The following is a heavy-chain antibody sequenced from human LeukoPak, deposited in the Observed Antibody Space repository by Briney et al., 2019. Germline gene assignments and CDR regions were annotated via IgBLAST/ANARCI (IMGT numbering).Heavy chain of an antibody. J-gene: IGHJ4*02. CDR2: INPNSGGT. CDR3: ARGKVDS. CDR1: GFTFTDYY. V-gene: IGHV1-2*02. Sequence: ASVKVSCKASGFTFTDYYIHWVRQAPGQGLEWMGWINPNSGGTNYVQKFQGRVTMTRDTSINTAYMELSSLRSDDTAVYYCARGKVDSWGQGTLVTVSP.